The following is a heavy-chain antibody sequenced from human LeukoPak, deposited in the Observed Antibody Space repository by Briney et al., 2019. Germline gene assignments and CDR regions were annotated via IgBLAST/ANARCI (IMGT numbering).Heavy chain of an antibody. CDR1: GYTFTGYY. CDR2: INPNSGGT. V-gene: IGHV1-2*02. D-gene: IGHD2-15*01. J-gene: IGHJ4*02. CDR3: ANIRGYCSGGSCSDY. Sequence: ASVKLSCKASGYTFTGYYMHWVRQAPGQGLEWMGWINPNSGGTNCAQKFQGRVTMTRDTSISTAYMELSRLRSDDTAVYYCANIRGYCSGGSCSDYWGQGTLVTVSS.